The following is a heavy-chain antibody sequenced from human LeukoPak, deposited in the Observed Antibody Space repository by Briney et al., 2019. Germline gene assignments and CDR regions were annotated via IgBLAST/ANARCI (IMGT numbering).Heavy chain of an antibody. CDR3: ARESHTVTLDY. Sequence: GGSLRLSCAASGFTFSSYNMNWVRQAPGKGLEWVSSISSSSSYIYYADSVKGRFTISRDNAKNSLYLQMNSLRAEDTAVYYCARESHTVTLDYWGQGTLVTVSS. D-gene: IGHD4-11*01. CDR1: GFTFSSYN. CDR2: ISSSSSYI. V-gene: IGHV3-21*01. J-gene: IGHJ4*02.